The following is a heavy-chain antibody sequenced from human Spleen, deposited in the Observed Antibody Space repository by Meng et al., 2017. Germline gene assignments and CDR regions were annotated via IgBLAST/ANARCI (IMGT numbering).Heavy chain of an antibody. D-gene: IGHD6-13*01. CDR3: AGFSSSWFDY. J-gene: IGHJ4*02. Sequence: SVKVSCKASGGTFSSYAISCVRQAPGQGLEWMGGIIPIFGTANYAQKFQGRVTITADKSTSTAYMELSSLRSEDTAVYYCAGFSSSWFDYWGQGRLVTVSS. CDR2: IIPIFGTA. V-gene: IGHV1-69*06. CDR1: GGTFSSYA.